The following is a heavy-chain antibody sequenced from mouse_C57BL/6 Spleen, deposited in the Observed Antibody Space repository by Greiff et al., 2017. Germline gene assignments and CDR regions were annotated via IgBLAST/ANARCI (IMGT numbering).Heavy chain of an antibody. CDR3: ARESRSSGYEY. D-gene: IGHD3-2*02. J-gene: IGHJ2*01. CDR2: ISRCGSYT. CDR1: GFTFSSYG. Sequence: DVMLVESGGDLVKPGGSLKLSCAASGFTFSSYGLSWVRQTPDKRLEWVATISRCGSYTYYPDSVKGRFTISRDNAKNTLYLQMSSLKSEDTAMYYCARESRSSGYEYWGQGTTLTVSS. V-gene: IGHV5-6*02.